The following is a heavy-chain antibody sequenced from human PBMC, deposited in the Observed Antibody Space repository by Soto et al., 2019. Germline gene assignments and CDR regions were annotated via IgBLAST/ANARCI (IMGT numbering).Heavy chain of an antibody. CDR3: ARWATYSSSSGSGGSNTYYYYYMDV. V-gene: IGHV3-64*01. D-gene: IGHD6-6*01. CDR2: ISSNGGST. J-gene: IGHJ6*03. CDR1: GFTFSSYA. Sequence: PGGSLRLSCAASGFTFSSYAMHWVRQAPGKGLEYVSAISSNGGSTYYANSVKGRFTISRDNSKNTLYLQMGSLRAEDMAVYYCARWATYSSSSGSGGSNTYYYYYMDVWGKGTTVTVS.